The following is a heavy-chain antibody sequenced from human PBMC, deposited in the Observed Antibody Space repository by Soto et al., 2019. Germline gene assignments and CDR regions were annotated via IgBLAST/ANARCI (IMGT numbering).Heavy chain of an antibody. CDR3: ARPLGYCSSTSCPPVA. Sequence: GASVKVSCKASGGTFSSYAISWVRQAPGQGLEWMGGIIPIFGTANYAQKFQGRVTITADKSTSTAYMELSSLRSEDTAVYYCARPLGYCSSTSCPPVAWCQGTLVTVSS. J-gene: IGHJ5*02. D-gene: IGHD2-2*01. CDR2: IIPIFGTA. CDR1: GGTFSSYA. V-gene: IGHV1-69*06.